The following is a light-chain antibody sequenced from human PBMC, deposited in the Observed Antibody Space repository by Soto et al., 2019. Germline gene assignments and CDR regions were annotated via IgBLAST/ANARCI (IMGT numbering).Light chain of an antibody. CDR2: DAS. CDR1: QSVSSF. V-gene: IGKV3-11*01. Sequence: EIVLTQSPGTLSLSPGERATLSCRASQSVSSFLAWYQQKPGQSPRLLIYDASNRATGIPTRFSGSGSGTDFTLTISSQEPEDFAVYYCQARSNWPSFGPGTKVDI. J-gene: IGKJ3*01. CDR3: QARSNWPS.